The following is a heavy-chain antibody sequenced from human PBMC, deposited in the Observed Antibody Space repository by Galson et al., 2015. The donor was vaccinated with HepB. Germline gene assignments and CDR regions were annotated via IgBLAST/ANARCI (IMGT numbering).Heavy chain of an antibody. CDR1: GFTFSTYG. Sequence: SLRLSCAASGFTFSTYGMYWVRQAPGKGLEWVSVIDGSGGSTNYADSVEGRFFMSRDNSKNTVYLQMNSLRAEDTAIYYCAKDGYPLLTGYSDYWGQGTLVTASS. J-gene: IGHJ4*02. CDR2: IDGSGGST. CDR3: AKDGYPLLTGYSDY. D-gene: IGHD3-9*01. V-gene: IGHV3-23*01.